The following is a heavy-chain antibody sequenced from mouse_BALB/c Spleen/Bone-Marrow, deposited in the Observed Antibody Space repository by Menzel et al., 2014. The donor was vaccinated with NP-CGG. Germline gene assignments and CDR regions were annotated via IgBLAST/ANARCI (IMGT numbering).Heavy chain of an antibody. D-gene: IGHD1-2*01. Sequence: EVQLQQSGPELVKPGASVKISCKASGYTFTDYNMHWVKQSHGKSLEWIGYIYPYNGGTGYNQKFKSKATLTVDNSSSTAYMELRSLTSEDSAVYYCATRFSTTAGYWGQGTTLTVSS. CDR3: ATRFSTTAGY. CDR2: IYPYNGGT. J-gene: IGHJ2*01. CDR1: GYTFTDYN. V-gene: IGHV1S29*02.